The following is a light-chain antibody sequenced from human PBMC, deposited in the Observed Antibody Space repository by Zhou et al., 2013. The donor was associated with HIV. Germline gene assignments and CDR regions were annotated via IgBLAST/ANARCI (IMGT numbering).Light chain of an antibody. J-gene: IGKJ5*01. CDR2: GAS. CDR1: QSVSTY. V-gene: IGKV1-5*01. CDR3: QQYNSYTSIT. Sequence: DIQMTQSPSTLSASVGDRITITCRASQSVSTYLAWYQQRPGRAPKLLVSGASTLESGVPSRFSGSGSGTEFSLTITALQPDDFATYYCQQYNSYTSITFGQGTRLEIK.